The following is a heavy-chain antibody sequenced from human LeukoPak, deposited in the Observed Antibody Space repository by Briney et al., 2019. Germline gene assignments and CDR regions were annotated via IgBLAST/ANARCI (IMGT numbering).Heavy chain of an antibody. CDR2: LYSGGST. D-gene: IGHD3-22*01. Sequence: GGSLRLSCAASGFTVSNHYMTWVRQGPGKGLEWVSTLYSGGSTYYADSVKGRFTISRDNSKNTLYLQMNGLRAEDTAVYYCAIQYSYDSSGSFHYWGQGTLVTVSS. J-gene: IGHJ1*01. CDR3: AIQYSYDSSGSFHY. CDR1: GFTVSNHY. V-gene: IGHV3-53*01.